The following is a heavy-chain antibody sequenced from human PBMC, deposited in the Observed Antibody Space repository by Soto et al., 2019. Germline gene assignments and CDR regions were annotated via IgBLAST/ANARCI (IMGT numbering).Heavy chain of an antibody. Sequence: SETLSLTCTVSGVSIHDSHSFWAWIRQPPGKGLQFIASVYHNGGAHYNSSLKSRVTISVDTANNQVSLRMRSLTAADTAFYYCGRVVEGATRHTDPDSWGQGILVTVSS. J-gene: IGHJ5*01. V-gene: IGHV4-39*01. CDR2: VYHNGGA. CDR3: GRVVEGATRHTDPDS. D-gene: IGHD2-21*01. CDR1: GVSIHDSHSF.